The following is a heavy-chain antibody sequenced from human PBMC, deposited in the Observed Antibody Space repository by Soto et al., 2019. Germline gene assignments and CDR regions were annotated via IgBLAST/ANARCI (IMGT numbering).Heavy chain of an antibody. J-gene: IGHJ4*02. V-gene: IGHV4-59*01. CDR3: ARGRGSYYYFDY. Sequence: SETLSLTCTVSGGSISSYYRSWIRQPPGKGLEWIGYIYYSGSTNYNPSLKSRVTISVDTSKNQFSLKLSSVTAADTAVYYCARGRGSYYYFDYWGQGTLVTVPS. CDR2: IYYSGST. D-gene: IGHD1-26*01. CDR1: GGSISSYY.